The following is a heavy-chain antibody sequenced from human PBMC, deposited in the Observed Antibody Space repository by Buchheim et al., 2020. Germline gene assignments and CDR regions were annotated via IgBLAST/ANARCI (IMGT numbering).Heavy chain of an antibody. CDR2: IYYSVNT. CDR3: ATPKPGSYSPFDY. Sequence: QVQLQESGPGLVKPSQTLSLTCSVSGDSLSSGGYYWSWIRQHPGKGLEWIGYIYYSVNTYYNPSLKSRVTISVDTSKHQFSLKLRSVTDADTAMYYCATPKPGSYSPFDYWGQGIL. V-gene: IGHV4-31*03. CDR1: GDSLSSGGYY. J-gene: IGHJ4*02. D-gene: IGHD4-11*01.